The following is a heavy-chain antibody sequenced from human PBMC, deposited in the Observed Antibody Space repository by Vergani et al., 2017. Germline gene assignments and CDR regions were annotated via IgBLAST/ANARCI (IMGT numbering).Heavy chain of an antibody. CDR2: ISSSSSTI. D-gene: IGHD3-3*01. V-gene: IGHV3-48*04. Sequence: EVQLVESGGGLVQPGGSLRLSCAASGFTFSSYSMNWVRQAPGKGLEWVSYISSSSSTIYYADSVKGRFTISRDNATNSLYLQMNSLRAEDTAGYYCARDTARITIFGVVIYDPFDYWGQGTLVTVSS. J-gene: IGHJ4*02. CDR1: GFTFSSYS. CDR3: ARDTARITIFGVVIYDPFDY.